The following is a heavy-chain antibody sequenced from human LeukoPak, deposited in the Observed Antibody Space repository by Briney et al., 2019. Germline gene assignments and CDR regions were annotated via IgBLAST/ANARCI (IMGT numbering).Heavy chain of an antibody. V-gene: IGHV4-59*01. J-gene: IGHJ4*02. CDR2: IYYSGST. CDR1: GGSISSYY. D-gene: IGHD1-14*01. CDR3: ARGVGGPDYYFDY. Sequence: PSETLSLTCTVSGGSISSYYWSWIRQPPGKGLEWIGYIYYSGSTNYNPSLKSRVTISVDTSKNQFSLKLSSVTAADTAVYYCARGVGGPDYYFDYWGQGTLVTVSS.